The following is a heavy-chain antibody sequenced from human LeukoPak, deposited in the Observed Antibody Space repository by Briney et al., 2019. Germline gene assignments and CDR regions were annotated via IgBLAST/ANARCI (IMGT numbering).Heavy chain of an antibody. CDR2: INHSRST. Sequence: SETLSLTCAVYGGSFSGYYWSWIRQPPGKGLEWIGEINHSRSTNYNPSLKSRVTISVDTSKYQFSLKLSSVTAADTAVYYCARLRYFDYWGQGTLVTVSS. D-gene: IGHD4-17*01. J-gene: IGHJ4*02. CDR1: GGSFSGYY. CDR3: ARLRYFDY. V-gene: IGHV4-34*01.